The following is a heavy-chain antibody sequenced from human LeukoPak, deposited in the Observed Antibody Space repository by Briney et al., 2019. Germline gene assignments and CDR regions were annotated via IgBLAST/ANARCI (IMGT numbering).Heavy chain of an antibody. CDR3: ARRRSEEFDFDC. J-gene: IGHJ4*02. D-gene: IGHD6-19*01. CDR2: ISGYNGNT. Sequence: ASVKVSCKASGYIFSTYGISWVRQAPGQGLEWMGCISGYNGNTNYAQKLQGRVTMTTDTSTNTAYMELRSLRSDDTAVYYCARRRSEEFDFDCWGQGTLVTVSS. CDR1: GYIFSTYG. V-gene: IGHV1-18*01.